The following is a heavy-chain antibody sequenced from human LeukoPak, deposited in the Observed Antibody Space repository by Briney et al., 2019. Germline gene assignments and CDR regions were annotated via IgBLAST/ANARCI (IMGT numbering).Heavy chain of an antibody. CDR2: INPDSGFT. D-gene: IGHD3-16*01. J-gene: IGHJ4*02. Sequence: GASVKVSCKASGYKFTDDYMHWVRQAPGQGLEFMEWINPDSGFTNYAQKFKGRVTMTRDTSISTAYLEARSLTSDDTAVYYCAPTAEAYTSWWKVWGQGTLVTVSS. V-gene: IGHV1-2*02. CDR1: GYKFTDDY. CDR3: APTAEAYTSWWKV.